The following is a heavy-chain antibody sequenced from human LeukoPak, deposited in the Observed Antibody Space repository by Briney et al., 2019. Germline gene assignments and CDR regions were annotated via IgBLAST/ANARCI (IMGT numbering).Heavy chain of an antibody. CDR2: INHSGST. D-gene: IGHD3-16*02. CDR1: GGSFSGYY. CDR3: AREGPPRCLGELSLCSDAFDI. J-gene: IGHJ3*02. Sequence: PSETLSLTCAVYGGSFSGYYWSWIRQPPGKGLEWIGEINHSGSTNYNPSLKSRVTISVDTSKNQFSLKLGSVTAADTAVYYCAREGPPRCLGELSLCSDAFDIWGQGTMVTVSS. V-gene: IGHV4-34*01.